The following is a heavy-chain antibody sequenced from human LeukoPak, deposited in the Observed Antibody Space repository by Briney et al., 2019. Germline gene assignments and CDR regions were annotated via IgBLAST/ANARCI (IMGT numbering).Heavy chain of an antibody. CDR2: IKQDGSEK. J-gene: IGHJ4*02. V-gene: IGHV3-7*01. CDR1: GFTFSSYA. D-gene: IGHD1-26*01. Sequence: PGGSLRLSCAASGFTFSSYAMSWVRQAPGKGLEWVANIKQDGSEKYYVDSVKGRFTISRDNAKNSLYLQMNSLRAEDTAVYYCARDGRGAAYFDYWGQGTLVTVSS. CDR3: ARDGRGAAYFDY.